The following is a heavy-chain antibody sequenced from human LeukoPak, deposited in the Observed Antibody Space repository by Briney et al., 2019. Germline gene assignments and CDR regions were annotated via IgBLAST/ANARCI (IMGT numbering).Heavy chain of an antibody. J-gene: IGHJ5*02. CDR1: GFTFSSYD. Sequence: TGGSLRLSCAASGFTFSSYDMHWVRQATGKGLEWVSAIGTAGDTYYPGSVKGRFTISRENAKNSLYLQMNSLRAEDTAVYCCARGYCSSTSCRHTNWFDPWGQGTLVTVSS. CDR3: ARGYCSSTSCRHTNWFDP. CDR2: IGTAGDT. V-gene: IGHV3-13*01. D-gene: IGHD2-2*01.